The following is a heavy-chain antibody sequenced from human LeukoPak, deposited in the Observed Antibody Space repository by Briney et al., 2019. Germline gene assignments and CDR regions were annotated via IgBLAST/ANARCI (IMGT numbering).Heavy chain of an antibody. V-gene: IGHV1-69*13. D-gene: IGHD6-6*01. CDR2: IIPIFGTA. Sequence: EASVNVSCKASGGTFSSYAISWVRQAPGQGLEWMGGIIPIFGTANYAQKFQGRVTITADESTSTAYVELSSLRSEDTAVYYCARVGEGEQLVPNYYYGMDVWGQGTTVTVSS. CDR1: GGTFSSYA. J-gene: IGHJ6*02. CDR3: ARVGEGEQLVPNYYYGMDV.